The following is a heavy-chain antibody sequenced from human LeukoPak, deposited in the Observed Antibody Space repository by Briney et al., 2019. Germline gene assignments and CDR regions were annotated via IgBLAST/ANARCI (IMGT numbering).Heavy chain of an antibody. Sequence: GGSLRLSCAASGFTFSSYAMSWVRQAPGKGLGWVSAISGSGGTTYYADSVKGRFTISRDNSKNTLYLQMNSLRAEDTAVYYCAKGYEYYYDSSGYYYVGGDYWGQGTLVTVSS. J-gene: IGHJ4*02. CDR2: ISGSGGTT. CDR3: AKGYEYYYDSSGYYYVGGDY. V-gene: IGHV3-23*01. CDR1: GFTFSSYA. D-gene: IGHD3-22*01.